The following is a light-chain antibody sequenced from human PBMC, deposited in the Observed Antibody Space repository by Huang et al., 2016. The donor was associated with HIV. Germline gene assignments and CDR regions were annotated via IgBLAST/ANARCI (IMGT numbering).Light chain of an antibody. CDR3: QQYNDWPPIT. Sequence: DIVMTQSPVTLSLSPGEGATLSCEASHSVATNVAWFQQKPGQAPRLLIYGASTSATGTAVRFRGSGSGTDFSLSITSLHRDDFGVYYCQQYNDWPPITFGQGTRL. V-gene: IGKV3-15*01. J-gene: IGKJ5*01. CDR2: GAS. CDR1: HSVATN.